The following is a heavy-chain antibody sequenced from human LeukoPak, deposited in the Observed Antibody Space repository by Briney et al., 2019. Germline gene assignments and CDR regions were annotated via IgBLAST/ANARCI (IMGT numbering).Heavy chain of an antibody. Sequence: GGSLRLSCAASGFTFSSYAMHWVRQAPGKGLEWVAVISDDGSNKYYADSVKGRFTISRDNSKNTLYLQMNSLRGEDTAVYYCARVDDLDAFDMWXQGTMVTVSS. CDR3: ARVDDLDAFDM. CDR2: ISDDGSNK. CDR1: GFTFSSYA. J-gene: IGHJ3*02. V-gene: IGHV3-30*04. D-gene: IGHD2-2*03.